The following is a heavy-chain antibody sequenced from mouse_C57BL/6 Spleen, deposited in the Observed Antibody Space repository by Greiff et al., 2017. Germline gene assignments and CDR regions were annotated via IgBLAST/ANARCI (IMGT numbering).Heavy chain of an antibody. CDR2: IAPNSGGT. D-gene: IGHD2-3*01. Sequence: VQLHQPGAELVKPGASVKLSCKASGYTFTSYWMHWVKQRPGRGLEWIGRIAPNSGGTKYNEKFKSKATLTVDKPSSTAYMQLSSLTSEDSAVYYCARDGYYFDYWGQGTTLTVSS. CDR1: GYTFTSYW. CDR3: ARDGYYFDY. V-gene: IGHV1-72*01. J-gene: IGHJ2*01.